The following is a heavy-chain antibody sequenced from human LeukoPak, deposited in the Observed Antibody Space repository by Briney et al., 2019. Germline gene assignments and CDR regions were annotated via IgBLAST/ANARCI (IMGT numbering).Heavy chain of an antibody. CDR2: LYTNDNT. CDR3: ARGVVTDDYYMDV. V-gene: IGHV4-61*02. D-gene: IGHD2-21*02. CDR1: GGSISSGRYY. J-gene: IGHJ6*03. Sequence: PSQTLSLTCTVSGGSISSGRYYWTWIRQPAGKGLEWIGRLYTNDNTNYNPSLESRVSISVDTSKSQFYLQLTSVTAADTAVYFCARGVVTDDYYMDVWGKGTTVIVS.